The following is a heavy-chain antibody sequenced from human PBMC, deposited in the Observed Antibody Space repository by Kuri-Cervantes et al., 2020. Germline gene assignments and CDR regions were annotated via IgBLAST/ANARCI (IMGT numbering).Heavy chain of an antibody. CDR3: ARDSGYYYGSGSQLYYYYGMDV. CDR2: ISSSSSYI. Sequence: ETLSLTCAASGFTFSSYSMNWVRQAPGKGLEWVSSISSSSSYIYYADSVKGRFTISRDNAKNSLYLQMNSLRAEDTAVYYCARDSGYYYGSGSQLYYYYGMDVWGQGTTVTVSS. CDR1: GFTFSSYS. J-gene: IGHJ6*02. D-gene: IGHD3-10*01. V-gene: IGHV3-21*01.